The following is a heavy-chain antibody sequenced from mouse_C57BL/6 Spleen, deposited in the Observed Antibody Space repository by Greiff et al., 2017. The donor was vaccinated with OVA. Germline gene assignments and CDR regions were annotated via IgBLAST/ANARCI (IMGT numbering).Heavy chain of an antibody. V-gene: IGHV1-55*01. J-gene: IGHJ4*01. CDR1: GYTFTSYW. CDR3: AREGSNYVPYAMDY. CDR2: IYPGSGST. Sequence: VQLQQPGAELVKPGASVKMSCKASGYTFTSYWITWVKQRPGQGLEWIGDIYPGSGSTNYNEKFKSKATLTVDTSSSTAYMQLSSLTSEDSAVYYCAREGSNYVPYAMDYWGQGTSVTVSS. D-gene: IGHD2-5*01.